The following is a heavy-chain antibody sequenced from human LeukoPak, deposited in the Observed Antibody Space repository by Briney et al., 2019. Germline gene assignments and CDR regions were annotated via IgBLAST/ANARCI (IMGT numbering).Heavy chain of an antibody. CDR3: ATDCCSGEWTMFDY. J-gene: IGHJ4*02. CDR2: IDNSGART. V-gene: IGHV3-23*01. Sequence: HPGGSLRLSCAASGLTFGINGMAWVRQAPGKGLEWLSTIDNSGARTHYTDSVTGDLTISRDNSKDTLFLQIDSLRVEDTAIYYCATDCCSGEWTMFDYWGQGTLVTVSS. D-gene: IGHD3-10*01. CDR1: GLTFGING.